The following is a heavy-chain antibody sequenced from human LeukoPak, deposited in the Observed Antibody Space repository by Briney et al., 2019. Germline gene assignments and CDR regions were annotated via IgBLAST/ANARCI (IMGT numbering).Heavy chain of an antibody. CDR3: AKDRGLRLLYGMDV. CDR2: ISGSGGST. Sequence: GGSLRLSCAASGFTFSSSTMNWVRQAPGKGLEWVSAISGSGGSTYYADSVKGRFTISRDNSKNALYLQMNSLRAEDTAVYYCAKDRGLRLLYGMDVWGQGTTVTVSS. D-gene: IGHD4-17*01. CDR1: GFTFSSST. J-gene: IGHJ6*02. V-gene: IGHV3-23*01.